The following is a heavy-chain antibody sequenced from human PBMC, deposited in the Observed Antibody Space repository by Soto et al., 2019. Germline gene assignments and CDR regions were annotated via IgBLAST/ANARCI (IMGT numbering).Heavy chain of an antibody. Sequence: LSLTCTVSGDSVSSGSYFWSWIRQPPGKGLEWIGNIQYSGRPDYNPSLQSRVTFSIDTSQNQFSLNLISVTAADTAVYYCARTDSYGRWAAWFWGQGILVTVSS. D-gene: IGHD3-16*01. J-gene: IGHJ4*02. CDR1: GDSVSSGSYF. CDR2: IQYSGRP. V-gene: IGHV4-61*01. CDR3: ARTDSYGRWAAWF.